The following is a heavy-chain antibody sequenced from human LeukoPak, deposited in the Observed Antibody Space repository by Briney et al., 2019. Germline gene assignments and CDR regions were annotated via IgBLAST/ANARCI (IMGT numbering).Heavy chain of an antibody. V-gene: IGHV4-39*01. CDR1: GGSIRSYY. CDR3: ARLHYDFWSGYYD. J-gene: IGHJ4*02. Sequence: SETLSLTCTVSGGSIRSYYWSWIRQPPGKGLEWIGSIYYSGSTYYNPSLKSRVTISVDTSKNQFSLKLSSVTAADTAVYYCARLHYDFWSGYYDWGQGTLVTVSS. D-gene: IGHD3-3*01. CDR2: IYYSGST.